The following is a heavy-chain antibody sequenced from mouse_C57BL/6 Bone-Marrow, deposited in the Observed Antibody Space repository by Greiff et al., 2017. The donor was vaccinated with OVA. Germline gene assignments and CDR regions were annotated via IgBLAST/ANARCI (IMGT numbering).Heavy chain of an antibody. J-gene: IGHJ2*01. CDR3: ARDDGYFFEY. CDR2: IYPGSGNT. Sequence: QVLVVESGAEVVRPGASVKLSCKASGYTFTDHYINWVKQRPGQGLEWIARIYPGSGNTYYNEKFKGKATLTAEKSSNTAYMQLSSLTSEDSAVYFCARDDGYFFEYWGQGTTLTVSS. CDR1: GYTFTDHY. D-gene: IGHD2-3*01. V-gene: IGHV1-76*01.